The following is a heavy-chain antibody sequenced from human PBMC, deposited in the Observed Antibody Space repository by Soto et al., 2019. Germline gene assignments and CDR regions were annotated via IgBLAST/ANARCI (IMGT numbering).Heavy chain of an antibody. D-gene: IGHD6-13*01. Sequence: SETLSLTCTVSGGSISSGGYYWSWIRQHPGKGLEWIGYIYYSGSTYYNPSLKSRVTISVDTSKNQFSLKLSSVTAADTAVYYCARVRYSSSWYWFDPWGQGTLVTVSS. CDR2: IYYSGST. CDR1: GGSISSGGYY. V-gene: IGHV4-31*03. J-gene: IGHJ5*02. CDR3: ARVRYSSSWYWFDP.